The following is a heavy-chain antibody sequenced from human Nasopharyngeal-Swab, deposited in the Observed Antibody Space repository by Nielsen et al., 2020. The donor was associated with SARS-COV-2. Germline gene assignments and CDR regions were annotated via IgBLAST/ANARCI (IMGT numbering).Heavy chain of an antibody. J-gene: IGHJ4*02. D-gene: IGHD2-2*01. CDR1: GGSISSSSYY. CDR2: IYHSGST. V-gene: IGHV4-39*01. Sequence: SETLSLTCTVSGGSISSSSYYWGWIRQPPGKGLERIGSIYHSGSTYYNPSLKSRVTISVDTSKNQFSLKLSSVTAADTAVYYCARHAAGEYQLTYYFDYWGQGTLVTVSS. CDR3: ARHAAGEYQLTYYFDY.